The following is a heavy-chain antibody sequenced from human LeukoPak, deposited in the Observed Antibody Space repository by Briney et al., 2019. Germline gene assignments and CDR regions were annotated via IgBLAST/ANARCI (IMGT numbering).Heavy chain of an antibody. CDR1: GYTFTSYD. CDR3: ARVGGLYGDYSLLN. D-gene: IGHD4-17*01. CDR2: MNPNSGNT. V-gene: IGHV1-8*01. J-gene: IGHJ4*02. Sequence: ASVKVSCKASGYTFTSYDINWVRQATGQGLEWMGWMNPNSGNTGYAQKFQGRVTMTRNTSISTAYMELSSLRSEDTAVYYCARVGGLYGDYSLLNWGQGTLVTVSS.